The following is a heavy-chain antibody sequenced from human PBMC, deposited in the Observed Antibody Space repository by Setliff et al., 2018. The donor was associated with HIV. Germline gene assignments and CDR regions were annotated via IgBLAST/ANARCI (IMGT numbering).Heavy chain of an antibody. J-gene: IGHJ6*04. CDR3: ARAYYDSV. Sequence: SVKVSCKASGGTFSRLAISWVRQAPGQGLEWMGGIIPIYGTVNYAQKFQGRVTITADESTTTAYMELSSLRSEDTAVYYCARAYYDSVWGKGTTVTVSS. D-gene: IGHD3-16*01. CDR2: IIPIYGTV. CDR1: GGTFSRLA. V-gene: IGHV1-69*13.